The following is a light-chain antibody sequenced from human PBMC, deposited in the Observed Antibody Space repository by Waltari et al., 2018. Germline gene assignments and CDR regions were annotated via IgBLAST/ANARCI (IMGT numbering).Light chain of an antibody. V-gene: IGKV3-15*01. Sequence: EIVMTQSPATLSVSQGERATLYCRASQSIHDNLAWYQQKPGQAPRLLIYGASTRATGIPARFRGSGSGAEFTLTNTSLQSEDCAVYYCQQYNVWPPLTFGGGTKVEIK. CDR2: GAS. CDR3: QQYNVWPPLT. CDR1: QSIHDN. J-gene: IGKJ4*01.